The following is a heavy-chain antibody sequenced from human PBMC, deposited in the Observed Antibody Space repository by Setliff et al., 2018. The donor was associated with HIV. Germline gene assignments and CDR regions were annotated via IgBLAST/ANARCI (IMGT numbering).Heavy chain of an antibody. CDR1: GGSFSGSY. J-gene: IGHJ2*01. CDR2: SNHSEST. CDR3: ARCIFCDYERYFDL. D-gene: IGHD4-17*01. V-gene: IGHV4-34*01. Sequence: SETLSLTCAVYGGSFSGSYWSWIRQPQGKGLEWIGESNHSESTNYNPSLKSRLTIAVDTYKNRFSLKVTSVTAADTAVYYCARCIFCDYERYFDLWGRRTLVTVSS.